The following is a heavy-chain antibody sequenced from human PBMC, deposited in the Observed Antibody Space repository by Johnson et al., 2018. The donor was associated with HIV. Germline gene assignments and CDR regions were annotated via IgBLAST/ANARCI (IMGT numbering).Heavy chain of an antibody. Sequence: VQLVESGGGVVRPGGSLRLSCAASEFTFNTYAMHWVRQAPDKGLEWVTAISFAGTNKYYADSVKGRFTISRDNSKDTLYLQMNSLRAEDTAVYYCARGSGWYLAFDIWGQGTMVTVSS. CDR1: EFTFNTYA. J-gene: IGHJ3*02. CDR2: ISFAGTNK. CDR3: ARGSGWYLAFDI. V-gene: IGHV3-30*07. D-gene: IGHD6-19*01.